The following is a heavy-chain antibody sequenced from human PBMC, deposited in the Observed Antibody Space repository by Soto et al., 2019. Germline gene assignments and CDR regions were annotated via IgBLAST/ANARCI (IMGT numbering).Heavy chain of an antibody. CDR3: ARARSSVPGRRGIGYSGLDV. D-gene: IGHD2-2*03. V-gene: IGHV4-34*01. CDR1: GGSFSGYY. J-gene: IGHJ6*02. Sequence: QVQLQQWGAGLLKPSETLSLTCVVNGGSFSGYYWSWIRLHPGKGLEWIGEIKHSVITDSNPSLKSRVTISVDASRTHFSLNLTSVTAADTAVYYCARARSSVPGRRGIGYSGLDVWGQGTTVTVS. CDR2: IKHSVIT.